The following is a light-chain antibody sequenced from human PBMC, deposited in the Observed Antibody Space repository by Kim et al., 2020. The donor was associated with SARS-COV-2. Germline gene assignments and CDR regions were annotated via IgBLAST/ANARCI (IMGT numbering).Light chain of an antibody. CDR2: GAS. CDR1: QSVSSN. Sequence: EIVMTQSPATLSVSPGERATLSCRASQSVSSNLAWYQQKPGQAPRLLIYGASTRATGIPARFSGSGPGTEFTLTISSLQSEDFAVYYFQQYNNWPPWTFGQGTKVDIK. J-gene: IGKJ1*01. V-gene: IGKV3-15*01. CDR3: QQYNNWPPWT.